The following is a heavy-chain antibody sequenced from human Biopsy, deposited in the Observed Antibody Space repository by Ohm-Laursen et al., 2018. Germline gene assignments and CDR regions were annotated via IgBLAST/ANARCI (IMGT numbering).Heavy chain of an antibody. Sequence: TLSLTCAVYGESFNGYYWSWIRQTPGKGLEWIGEVSHSGSTNYSPSLKSRVTISVDTSKNQFSLNLSSVTAADTAVYYCARLTGDYIWGNWRINHDPFDIWDQGTSVTVSS. D-gene: IGHD3-16*01. CDR2: VSHSGST. J-gene: IGHJ3*02. CDR3: ARLTGDYIWGNWRINHDPFDI. CDR1: GESFNGYY. V-gene: IGHV4-34*01.